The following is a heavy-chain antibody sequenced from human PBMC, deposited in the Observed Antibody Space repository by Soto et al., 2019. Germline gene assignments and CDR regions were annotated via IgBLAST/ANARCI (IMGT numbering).Heavy chain of an antibody. CDR1: GYTFTSYG. J-gene: IGHJ4*02. CDR2: ISAYNGNT. CDR3: ARDLKYKYCSGGSCYFYYFDY. Sequence: ASVKVSCKASGYTFTSYGISWVRQAPGQGLEWMGWISAYNGNTNYAQKLQGRVTMTTDTSTSTAYMELRSLRSDDTAVYYCARDLKYKYCSGGSCYFYYFDYWGQGTLVTVSS. V-gene: IGHV1-18*01. D-gene: IGHD2-15*01.